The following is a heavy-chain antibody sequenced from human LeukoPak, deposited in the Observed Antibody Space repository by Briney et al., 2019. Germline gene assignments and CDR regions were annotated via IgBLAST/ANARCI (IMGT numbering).Heavy chain of an antibody. Sequence: GGSLRLSCAASGFTFSSYAMSWVRQAPGKGLEWGSAISGSGVATYYADSVKGRFTISRDNSKNTLYLQMNSLRAGDTAVYYCAKGNYDFWSGYPGLSYFDYWGQGTLVTVSS. CDR3: AKGNYDFWSGYPGLSYFDY. CDR1: GFTFSSYA. CDR2: ISGSGVAT. D-gene: IGHD3-3*01. V-gene: IGHV3-23*01. J-gene: IGHJ4*02.